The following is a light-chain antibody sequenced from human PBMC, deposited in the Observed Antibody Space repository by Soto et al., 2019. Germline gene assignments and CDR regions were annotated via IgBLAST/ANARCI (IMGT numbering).Light chain of an antibody. V-gene: IGKV3-20*01. CDR3: QQYDNSPWT. CDR2: GAS. CDR1: QSVSSSN. J-gene: IGKJ1*01. Sequence: EIVLTQSPGTLSLSPGEGATLSCRASQSVSSSNLAWYQQKPGQAPRLLIYGASSRATGIPDRFSGGGSGTDFTLTISRLEPEDFAVYYCQQYDNSPWTFGQGTKVEIK.